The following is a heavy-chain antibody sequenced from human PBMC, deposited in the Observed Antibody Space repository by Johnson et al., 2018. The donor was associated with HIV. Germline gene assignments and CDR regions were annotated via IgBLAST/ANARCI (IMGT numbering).Heavy chain of an antibody. CDR2: LFSGDTT. Sequence: EVQLVESGGGLVQPGGSLRLSCAASGFTVSSYYMSWVRQAPGKGLEWVSVLFSGDTTYYADSVKGRFTISRDNSKNTLYLQMNSLRAEDTAVYYCARACRDGYTCDAFDIWGQGTMVTVSS. J-gene: IGHJ3*02. CDR3: ARACRDGYTCDAFDI. CDR1: GFTVSSYY. V-gene: IGHV3-66*01. D-gene: IGHD5-24*01.